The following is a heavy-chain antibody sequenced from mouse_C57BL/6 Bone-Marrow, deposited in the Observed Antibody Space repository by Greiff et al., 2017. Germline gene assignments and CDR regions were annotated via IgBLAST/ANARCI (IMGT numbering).Heavy chain of an antibody. CDR1: GFSFNTYA. V-gene: IGHV10-1*01. D-gene: IGHD1-1*02. CDR3: VRQYGYAMDY. Sequence: DVMLVESGGGLVQPKGSLKLSCAASGFSFNTYAMNWVRQAPGKGLEWVARIRSKSNNYATYYADSVKDRFTISRDDSESMLYLQMNNLKTEDTAMYYCVRQYGYAMDYWGQGTSVTVSS. J-gene: IGHJ4*01. CDR2: IRSKSNNYAT.